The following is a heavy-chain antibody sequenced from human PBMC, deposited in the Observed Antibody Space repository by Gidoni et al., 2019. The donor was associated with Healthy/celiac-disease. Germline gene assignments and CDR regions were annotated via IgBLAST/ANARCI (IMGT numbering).Heavy chain of an antibody. D-gene: IGHD3-9*01. CDR2: ISSSGSTI. Sequence: VESGGGLVQPGGSLRLSCAASGFTFSSYEMNWVRQAPGKGLEWVSYISSSGSTIYYADSVKGRFTISRDNAKNSLYLQMNSLRAEDTAVYYCARDHDDILTGYSPSPMDVWGKGTTVTVSS. CDR3: ARDHDDILTGYSPSPMDV. J-gene: IGHJ6*03. V-gene: IGHV3-48*03. CDR1: GFTFSSYE.